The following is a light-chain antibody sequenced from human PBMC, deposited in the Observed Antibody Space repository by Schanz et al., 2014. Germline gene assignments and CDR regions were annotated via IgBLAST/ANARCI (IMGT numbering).Light chain of an antibody. J-gene: IGLJ1*01. V-gene: IGLV1-40*01. CDR3: SSYTGSSTLLYV. CDR1: SSNIGAGYD. CDR2: GNS. Sequence: QSVLTQPPSVSGAPGQRVTISCTGSSSNIGAGYDVHWYQQLPGTAPKLLIYGNSNRPSGVPDRFSGSKSGTSASLAITGLQAEDEADYYCSSYTGSSTLLYVFGTGTKLTVL.